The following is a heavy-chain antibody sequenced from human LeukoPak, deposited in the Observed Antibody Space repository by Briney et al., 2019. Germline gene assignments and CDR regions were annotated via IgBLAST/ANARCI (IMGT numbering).Heavy chain of an antibody. Sequence: ASVKVSCKASGYTFTSYGISWVRQAPGQGLEWMGWISAYNGNTNYAQKLQGRVTMTTDTSASTAYMELRSLRSDDTAVYYCARAYSGYDWYNYYYYYYMDVWGKGTTVTISS. CDR3: ARAYSGYDWYNYYYYYYMDV. J-gene: IGHJ6*03. CDR2: ISAYNGNT. V-gene: IGHV1-18*01. CDR1: GYTFTSYG. D-gene: IGHD5-12*01.